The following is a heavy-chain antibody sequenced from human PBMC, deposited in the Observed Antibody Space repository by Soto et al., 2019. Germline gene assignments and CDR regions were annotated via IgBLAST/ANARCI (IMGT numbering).Heavy chain of an antibody. CDR3: AGDSGRRDYAFDF. CDR1: GGPVSSYT. CDR2: IIPLLGRA. D-gene: IGHD4-17*01. J-gene: IGHJ4*02. V-gene: IGHV1-69*08. Sequence: QVQLVQSGAEVKKPGSSVKVSCKASGGPVSSYTLSWVRQAPGEGLEWMGRIIPLLGRATYAEKFQARITISANKSTITVYMDLSSVRSEDTAVYFCAGDSGRRDYAFDFWGQGTLVTVSS.